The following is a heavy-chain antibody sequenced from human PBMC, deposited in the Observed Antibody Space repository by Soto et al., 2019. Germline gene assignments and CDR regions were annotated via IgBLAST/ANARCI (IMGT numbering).Heavy chain of an antibody. CDR3: ARDYLSSKLSLSYFDF. J-gene: IGHJ4*02. CDR2: INPSGGSA. Sequence: GASVKVSCKASGYSFISHYIHWVRQAPGQGLEWMGFINPSGGSATLAQKFQGRVTMTRDTSTSTVYMELTILRSKDAAVYYCARDYLSSKLSLSYFDFWGQGNLVTVSS. V-gene: IGHV1-46*01. D-gene: IGHD2-2*01. CDR1: GYSFISHY.